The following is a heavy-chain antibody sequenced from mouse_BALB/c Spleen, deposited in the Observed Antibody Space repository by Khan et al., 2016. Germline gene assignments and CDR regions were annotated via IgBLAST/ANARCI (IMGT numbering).Heavy chain of an antibody. CDR3: AREGGITTERRYFDV. Sequence: QVQLKESGPEVVRPGVSVKFSCKGSGYTFTDYAMHWVKQSHAKSLEWIGVISTYNGNTNYNQKFKGKATMTVDKSSSTAYMELARLTSEDSASYYCAREGGITTERRYFDVWGAGTTVTVSS. CDR1: GYTFTDYA. J-gene: IGHJ1*01. CDR2: ISTYNGNT. D-gene: IGHD1-1*01. V-gene: IGHV1S137*01.